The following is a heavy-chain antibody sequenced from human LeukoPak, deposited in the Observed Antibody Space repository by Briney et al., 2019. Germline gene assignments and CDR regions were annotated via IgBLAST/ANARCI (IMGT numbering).Heavy chain of an antibody. V-gene: IGHV3-23*01. D-gene: IGHD6-13*01. Sequence: PGGSLRLSCAASGFTFSSYGMSWVRQAPGKGLEWVSAIGGRDGSTYYADSVKGRFTISRDNSKNTLYVQMNSLRAEDTAVYYCDRGYSIDYWGQGTLVTVSS. J-gene: IGHJ4*02. CDR3: DRGYSIDY. CDR1: GFTFSSYG. CDR2: IGGRDGST.